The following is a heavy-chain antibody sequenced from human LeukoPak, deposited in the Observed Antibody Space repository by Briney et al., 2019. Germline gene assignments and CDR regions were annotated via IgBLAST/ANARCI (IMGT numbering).Heavy chain of an antibody. CDR2: IYHSGST. CDR3: ARTPSIAAEGAFDI. Sequence: PSQTLSLTCTVSGGSISSGGYYWSWIRQPPGKGLEWIGYIYHSGSTYYNPSLKSRVTISVDRSKNQFSLKLSSVTAADTAVYYCARTPSIAAEGAFDIWGQGTMVTVSS. J-gene: IGHJ3*02. V-gene: IGHV4-30-2*01. CDR1: GGSISSGGYY. D-gene: IGHD6-6*01.